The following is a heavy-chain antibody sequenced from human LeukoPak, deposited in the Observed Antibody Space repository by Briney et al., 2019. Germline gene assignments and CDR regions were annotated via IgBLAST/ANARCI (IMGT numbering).Heavy chain of an antibody. CDR1: GFTFGDYA. D-gene: IGHD3-22*01. Sequence: GRSLRLSCTASGFTFGDYAMSWVRQAPGKGLEWVGFIRSKAYGGTTEYAASVKGRFTISRDDSKSIAYLQMNSPKTEDTAVYYCTRAGGRYYDSSGYYGFDYWGQGTLVTVSS. V-gene: IGHV3-49*04. CDR3: TRAGGRYYDSSGYYGFDY. CDR2: IRSKAYGGTT. J-gene: IGHJ4*02.